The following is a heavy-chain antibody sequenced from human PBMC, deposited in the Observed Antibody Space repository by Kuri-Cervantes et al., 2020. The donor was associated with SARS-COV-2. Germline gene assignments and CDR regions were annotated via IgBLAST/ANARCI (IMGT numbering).Heavy chain of an antibody. CDR1: GFTFSSYW. Sequence: GGSLRLSCAASGFTFSSYWMSWVRQAPGKGLEWVANIKQDGSEKYYVDSVKGRFTISRDNAKNSLYLQMNSLRAEDTAVYYCARGTKVATSEYYHYMDVWGKGTTVTVSS. D-gene: IGHD5-12*01. J-gene: IGHJ6*03. CDR2: IKQDGSEK. CDR3: ARGTKVATSEYYHYMDV. V-gene: IGHV3-7*01.